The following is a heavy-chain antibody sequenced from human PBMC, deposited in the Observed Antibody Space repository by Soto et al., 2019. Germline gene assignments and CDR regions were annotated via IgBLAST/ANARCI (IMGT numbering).Heavy chain of an antibody. J-gene: IGHJ5*02. CDR3: ARARQYCSSTSCYLDP. V-gene: IGHV4-4*02. D-gene: IGHD2-2*01. CDR1: GDSISSSNW. Sequence: TLSLTCGVSGDSISSSNWWNWFRQPPGKGLEWIGEIHHSGSTSYNPSLKSRVTISVDKSKNQFSLKLNSVIAADTAVYYCARARQYCSSTSCYLDPWGQGTLVTVSS. CDR2: IHHSGST.